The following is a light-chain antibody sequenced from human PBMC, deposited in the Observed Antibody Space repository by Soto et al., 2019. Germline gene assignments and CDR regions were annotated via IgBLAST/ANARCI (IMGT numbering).Light chain of an antibody. CDR1: QSVLYSSNNKNY. Sequence: DIVMTQSPDSLAVSLGERATINCKSSQSVLYSSNNKNYLAWYQQKPGQPPKLLIYWASTRESGVPDRFSGSGSGTDFTLTISSLQAEDVAVYYCQQYYSTPRTVGQGTKVKSN. CDR3: QQYYSTPRT. CDR2: WAS. J-gene: IGKJ1*01. V-gene: IGKV4-1*01.